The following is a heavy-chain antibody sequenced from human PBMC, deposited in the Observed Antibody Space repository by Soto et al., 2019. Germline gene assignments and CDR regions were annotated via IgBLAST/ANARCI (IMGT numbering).Heavy chain of an antibody. V-gene: IGHV3-30*18. J-gene: IGHJ2*01. CDR2: ISYDGSNK. Sequence: QVQLVESGGGVVQPGRSLRLSCAASGFTFSSYGMHWVRQAPGKGLEWVAVISYDGSNKYYADSVKGRLTISRDNSKNTLYLQMNSLRAEDTAVYYCAKDSKLGATRGWYFDLWGRGTLVTVSS. CDR1: GFTFSSYG. CDR3: AKDSKLGATRGWYFDL. D-gene: IGHD1-26*01.